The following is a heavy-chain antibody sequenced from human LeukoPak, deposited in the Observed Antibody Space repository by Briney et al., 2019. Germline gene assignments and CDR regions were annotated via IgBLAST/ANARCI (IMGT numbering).Heavy chain of an antibody. CDR3: ARDLFGSGSFYGF. CDR1: GFTFSTYS. CDR2: ITSSSGYI. D-gene: IGHD3-10*01. Sequence: GGSLRLSCATSGFTFSTYSMNWVRQAPGKGLEWVSTITSSSGYIYYADSVKGRFTISRDNAKNSLYLQMNSLRAEDRAVYYCARDLFGSGSFYGFWGQGTLVTVSS. J-gene: IGHJ4*02. V-gene: IGHV3-21*06.